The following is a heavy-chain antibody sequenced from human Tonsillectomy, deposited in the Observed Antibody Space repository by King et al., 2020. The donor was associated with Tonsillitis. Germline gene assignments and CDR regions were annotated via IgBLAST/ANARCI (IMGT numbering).Heavy chain of an antibody. V-gene: IGHV4-39*01. CDR3: ARHKDYVAMATIAY. D-gene: IGHD5-24*01. CDR2: FYYSGST. Sequence: QLQESGPGLVKPSETLSLTCTVSGGSISSSSYYWGWIRQPPGKGLEWIGSFYYSGSTYYSPSLKSRVTISVDTSKNQFSLTLSSVTAADTAVYYCARHKDYVAMATIAYWGQGTLVTVSS. J-gene: IGHJ4*02. CDR1: GGSISSSSYY.